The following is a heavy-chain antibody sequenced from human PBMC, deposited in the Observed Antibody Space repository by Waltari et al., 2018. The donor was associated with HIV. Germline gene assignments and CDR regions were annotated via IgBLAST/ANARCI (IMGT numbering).Heavy chain of an antibody. V-gene: IGHV3-21*01. CDR3: ARASRGVAVAGFDY. CDR1: GFTFSSYT. J-gene: IGHJ4*02. CDR2: ISSRSSDI. D-gene: IGHD6-19*01. Sequence: EVQLVESGGGLVKPGGSLRLSCEASGFTFSSYTMNWVRQAPGKGLGWVSSISSRSSDIYHAVSVKGRFTISRDNAKNSLFLQMSSLRAEDMAVYYCARASRGVAVAGFDYWGQGILVTVSS.